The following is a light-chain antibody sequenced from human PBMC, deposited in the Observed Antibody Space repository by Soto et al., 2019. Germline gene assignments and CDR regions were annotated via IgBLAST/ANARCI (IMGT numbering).Light chain of an antibody. CDR1: SGHSRYA. J-gene: IGLJ2*01. CDR2: VHSDGSH. Sequence: QPVLTQSPSASASLGASVKLTCSLRSGHSRYAIAWHQQRPEKGPRYLMKVHSDGSHNKGDGIPDRFSGSISGSEHYLSISSLQSEDEADYYCQTWGAGLVVFGGGTKVTFL. V-gene: IGLV4-69*01. CDR3: QTWGAGLVV.